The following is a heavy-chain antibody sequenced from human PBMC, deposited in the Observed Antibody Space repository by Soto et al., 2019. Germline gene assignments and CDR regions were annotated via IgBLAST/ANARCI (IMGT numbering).Heavy chain of an antibody. Sequence: EVQLLESGGGLVQPGGSLRLSCAASGFTFSSYAMSWVRQAPGKGLEWVSALTGSRGTTYYADSVKGRFTISRDNSKNTVDLQMNSLRAEDTAVYYCATGGDEVVATHKDAFDVWGHGTMVTVSS. V-gene: IGHV3-23*01. CDR2: LTGSRGTT. CDR1: GFTFSSYA. CDR3: ATGGDEVVATHKDAFDV. J-gene: IGHJ3*01. D-gene: IGHD1-26*01.